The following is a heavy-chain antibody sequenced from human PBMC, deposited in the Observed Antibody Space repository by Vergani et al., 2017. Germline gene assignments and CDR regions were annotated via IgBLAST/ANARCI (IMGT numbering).Heavy chain of an antibody. CDR2: VRNQEDGGTP. D-gene: IGHD6-13*01. CDR1: GFTFTDYG. J-gene: IGHJ4*01. V-gene: IGHV3-49*04. Sequence: EVQLVESGGGLEQPGRSLRLSCRASGFTFTDYGISWVRQAPGKGLEWVGFVRNQEDGGTPEHAASVKGRFTISRDDSKAIASLQMNSLKTEDTAVYYCTTGFPGSSWSTYWGQGTLVTVAS. CDR3: TTGFPGSSWSTY.